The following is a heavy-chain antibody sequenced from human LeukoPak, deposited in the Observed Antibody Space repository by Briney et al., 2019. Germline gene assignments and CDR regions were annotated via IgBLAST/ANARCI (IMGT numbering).Heavy chain of an antibody. Sequence: PGGSLRLSCAASGFTLRSYEMNWVRQGPGKGLEWVSYISIGGSTIYYADSVNGRFTISRDIAKNSLYLQMNSLRPEDTAVYYCGRGGSSGYNYNAFDVWGQGTRVTVSS. D-gene: IGHD3-22*01. CDR3: GRGGSSGYNYNAFDV. CDR1: GFTLRSYE. J-gene: IGHJ3*01. CDR2: ISIGGSTI. V-gene: IGHV3-48*03.